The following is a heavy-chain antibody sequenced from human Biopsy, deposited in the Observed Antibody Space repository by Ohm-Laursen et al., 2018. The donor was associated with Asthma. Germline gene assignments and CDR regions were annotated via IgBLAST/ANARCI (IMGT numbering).Heavy chain of an antibody. V-gene: IGHV3-30*18. CDR2: ISMDGNVK. CDR3: AKDKGRNSIDY. CDR1: GITFSSSG. Sequence: SLRLSCAASGITFSSSGMHWVRQAPGKGLEWVAFISMDGNVKNYADSVKGRFTISRDNSKTTVYLQMGSLRAEDTAVYFGAKDKGRNSIDYWGQGTLVTVSS. D-gene: IGHD5-18*01. J-gene: IGHJ4*02.